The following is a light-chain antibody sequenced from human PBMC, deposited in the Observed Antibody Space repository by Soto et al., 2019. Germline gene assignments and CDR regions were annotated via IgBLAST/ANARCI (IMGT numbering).Light chain of an antibody. Sequence: DIQMTQSTSTLSASVGDIVTITCRASQSISTWLAWYQQEPGKAPKLLIHKASSLQSGVPSRFSGSGSGTDFTLTISSLHPDDFATYYCQQYNSYSPTFGQGTKVDIK. CDR1: QSISTW. CDR2: KAS. V-gene: IGKV1-5*03. CDR3: QQYNSYSPT. J-gene: IGKJ1*01.